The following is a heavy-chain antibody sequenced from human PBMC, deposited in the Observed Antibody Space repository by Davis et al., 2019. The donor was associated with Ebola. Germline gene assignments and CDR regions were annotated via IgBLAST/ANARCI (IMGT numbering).Heavy chain of an antibody. CDR2: INSDGSST. D-gene: IGHD3-3*01. CDR1: GFTFSSYW. Sequence: HTGGSLRLSCAASGFTFSSYWMHWVRQAPGKGLVWVSRINSDGSSTSYADPVKGRFTISRDNAKNSLYLQMNSLRAEDTAVYYCARDGYDFWSGYYFHGMDVWGQGTTVTVSS. CDR3: ARDGYDFWSGYYFHGMDV. J-gene: IGHJ6*02. V-gene: IGHV3-74*01.